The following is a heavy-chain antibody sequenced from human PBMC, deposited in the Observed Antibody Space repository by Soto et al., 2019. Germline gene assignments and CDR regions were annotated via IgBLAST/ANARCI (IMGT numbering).Heavy chain of an antibody. CDR3: AHSPWGAAPDY. V-gene: IGHV2-5*01. CDR2: IYWNDDK. CDR1: GFPLNARGVG. Sequence: QITLKESGPTLVKPTQTLTLTCTVSGFPLNARGVGVGWIRQPPGKALEWLAIIYWNDDKRYSPSLKSRLTITKDTSKNHVVLTMTNMDPVDTAKYYCAHSPWGAAPDYCGQGSLVTVSS. J-gene: IGHJ4*02. D-gene: IGHD3-16*01.